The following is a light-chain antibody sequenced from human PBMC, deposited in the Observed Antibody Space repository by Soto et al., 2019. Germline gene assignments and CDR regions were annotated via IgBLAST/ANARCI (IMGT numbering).Light chain of an antibody. Sequence: VLTQSPVTLSLSPGGRATLSCRASQSFRGLLAWYQQKPGQAPGLLIYDAYNRATGIPPRFSGSGPGTDFTLTISSLEPEESAVYYCQQRHMWPITFGQGTRLEIK. J-gene: IGKJ5*01. V-gene: IGKV3-11*01. CDR2: DAY. CDR1: QSFRGL. CDR3: QQRHMWPIT.